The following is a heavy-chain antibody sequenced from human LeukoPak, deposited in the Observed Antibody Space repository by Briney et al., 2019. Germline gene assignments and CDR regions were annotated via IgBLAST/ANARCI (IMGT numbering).Heavy chain of an antibody. CDR1: ESTFSSYW. V-gene: IGHV3-74*01. Sequence: GGSLRLSCEASESTFSSYWIHWVRKAPGKGLLWVSHIKSDGSATGYADSVKGRFTISRDNAKNTVYLQMNSLRDEDTAVYYCVRDSSKWYYDFWGQGSLVTVSS. D-gene: IGHD6-13*01. J-gene: IGHJ4*02. CDR3: VRDSSKWYYDF. CDR2: IKSDGSAT.